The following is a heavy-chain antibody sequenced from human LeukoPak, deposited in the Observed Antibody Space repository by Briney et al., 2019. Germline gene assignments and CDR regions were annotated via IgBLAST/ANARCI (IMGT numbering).Heavy chain of an antibody. V-gene: IGHV4-59*12. CDR3: ATFPRIAVAGHSDY. J-gene: IGHJ4*02. D-gene: IGHD6-19*01. CDR1: GGSISSYY. Sequence: SETLSLTCTVSGGSISSYYWSWIRQPPGKGLEWIGHIYYSGSTCYNPSLKSRVTISVDTSKNQFSLKLSSVTAADTAVYYCATFPRIAVAGHSDYWGQGTLVTVSS. CDR2: IYYSGST.